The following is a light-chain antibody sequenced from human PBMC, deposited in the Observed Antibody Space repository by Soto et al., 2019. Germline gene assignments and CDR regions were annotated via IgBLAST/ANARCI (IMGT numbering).Light chain of an antibody. CDR2: GVS. Sequence: EIVMTQSPATLSVSPGERATLSCRASQTISGELALYQQRPGQPPRLLIYGVSTRATGVPDRFSGSGSGSDFTLTISALQSEDFAVYYCQQGHDWPLTFGQGNRLDI. CDR3: QQGHDWPLT. J-gene: IGKJ2*01. CDR1: QTISGE. V-gene: IGKV3-15*01.